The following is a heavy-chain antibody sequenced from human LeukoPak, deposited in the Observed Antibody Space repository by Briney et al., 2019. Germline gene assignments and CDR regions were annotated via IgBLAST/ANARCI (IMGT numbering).Heavy chain of an antibody. CDR1: GGSISSGGCY. V-gene: IGHV4-61*08. CDR3: ARTPRYSSSSMGAFDI. Sequence: SETLSLTCTVSGGSISSGGCYWSWIRQPPGKGLEWIGYIYYSGSTNYNPSLKSRVTISVDTSKNQFSLKLSSVTAADTAVYYCARTPRYSSSSMGAFDIWGQGTMVTVSS. D-gene: IGHD6-13*01. CDR2: IYYSGST. J-gene: IGHJ3*02.